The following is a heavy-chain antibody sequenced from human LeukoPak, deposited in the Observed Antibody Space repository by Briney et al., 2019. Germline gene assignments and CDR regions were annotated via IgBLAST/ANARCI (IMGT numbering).Heavy chain of an antibody. J-gene: IGHJ4*02. V-gene: IGHV4-4*07. CDR3: ARVSDHYDSSGYGLFDY. CDR1: GGSISSYY. CDR2: IYTSGST. Sequence: SETLSLTCTVSGGSISSYYWSWIRQPPGKGLEWIGRIYTSGSTNYNPSLKSRVTMSVDTSKNQFSLKLSSVTAADTAVYYCARVSDHYDSSGYGLFDYWGQGTLVTVSS. D-gene: IGHD3-22*01.